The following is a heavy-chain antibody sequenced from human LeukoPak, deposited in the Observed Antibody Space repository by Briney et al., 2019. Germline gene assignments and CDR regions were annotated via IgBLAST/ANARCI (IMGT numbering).Heavy chain of an antibody. V-gene: IGHV3-7*03. CDR3: ARDKGDYDTSGSLFIF. D-gene: IGHD3-22*01. J-gene: IGHJ4*02. CDR1: GITFSSYS. Sequence: PGGSLRLSCGASGITFSSYSMNWVRQAPGKGREWVANIKQDGSETYYVDSVKGRFTISRDNAKNSLYLQMNSLRAEDTAVYYCARDKGDYDTSGSLFIFGGQGTLVTVSS. CDR2: IKQDGSET.